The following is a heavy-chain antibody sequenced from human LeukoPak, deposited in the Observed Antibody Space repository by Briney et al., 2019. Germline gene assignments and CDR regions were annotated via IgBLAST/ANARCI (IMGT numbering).Heavy chain of an antibody. CDR1: GGSISSYY. CDR3: ARDRFDYGGSLDY. J-gene: IGHJ4*02. V-gene: IGHV4-59*01. D-gene: IGHD4-23*01. Sequence: SETLSLTCTVSGGSISSYYWSWIRQPPGKGLEWIGYIYYSGSTNYNPSLKSRVTISVDTSKNQFSLKLSSVTAADTAVYYCARDRFDYGGSLDYWGQGTLVTVSS. CDR2: IYYSGST.